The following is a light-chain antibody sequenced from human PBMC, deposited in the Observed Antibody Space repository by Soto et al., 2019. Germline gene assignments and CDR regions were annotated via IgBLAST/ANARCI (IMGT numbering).Light chain of an antibody. CDR1: QSISSW. CDR2: DAS. CDR3: QHYDSYPWT. V-gene: IGKV1-5*01. J-gene: IGKJ1*01. Sequence: DIQMAQSPSTLSASVGDSVTIXXRASQSISSWLAWYRQKPGKAPKIXIYDASSLESGVPSRFSGSGSGTEFTLTISSLQPDDFATYYCQHYDSYPWTFGQGTKVDIK.